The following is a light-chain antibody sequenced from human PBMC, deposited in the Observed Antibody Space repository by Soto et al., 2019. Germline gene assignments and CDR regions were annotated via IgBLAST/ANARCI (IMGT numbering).Light chain of an antibody. CDR2: GAS. Sequence: EIVLTQSPGTLSLSPGERATLSCRASQSVSSSYLAWYQQKPGQAPSLLIYGASRRATGIPDRFSGSGSGTDFTLTISRREPEEFAVYYCQQYDSSPITFGPGTRLEI. J-gene: IGKJ5*01. CDR1: QSVSSSY. V-gene: IGKV3-20*01. CDR3: QQYDSSPIT.